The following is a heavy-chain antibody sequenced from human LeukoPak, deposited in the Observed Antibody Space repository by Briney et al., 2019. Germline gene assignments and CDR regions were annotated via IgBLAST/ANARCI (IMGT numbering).Heavy chain of an antibody. J-gene: IGHJ4*02. D-gene: IGHD2-15*01. Sequence: ASVKVSCKASGYTSTSYGISWVRQAPGQGLEWMGWISAYNGNTNYAQKLQGRVTMTTDTSTSTAYMELRSLRSDDTAVYYCARDCSGGSCFDYWGQGTLVTVSS. CDR1: GYTSTSYG. V-gene: IGHV1-18*01. CDR3: ARDCSGGSCFDY. CDR2: ISAYNGNT.